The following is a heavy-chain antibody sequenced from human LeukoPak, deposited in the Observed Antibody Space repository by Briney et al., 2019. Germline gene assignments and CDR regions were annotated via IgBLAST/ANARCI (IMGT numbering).Heavy chain of an antibody. CDR2: ISYDGSNK. Sequence: PGRSLRLSCAASGFTFSSYAMHWVRQAPGKGLEWVAVISYDGSNKYYADSVKGRFTISRDNSKNTLYLQMNSLRAEDTAVYYCARVTVAGSSLDYWGQGTLVTVFS. J-gene: IGHJ4*02. CDR1: GFTFSSYA. V-gene: IGHV3-30*04. CDR3: ARVTVAGSSLDY. D-gene: IGHD6-19*01.